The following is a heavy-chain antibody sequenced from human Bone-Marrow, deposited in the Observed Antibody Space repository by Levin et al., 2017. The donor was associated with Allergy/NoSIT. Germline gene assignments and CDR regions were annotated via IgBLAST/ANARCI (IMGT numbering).Heavy chain of an antibody. CDR2: ISDNGNNK. D-gene: IGHD1-26*01. J-gene: IGHJ4*02. V-gene: IGHV3-30*04. Sequence: GGSLRLSCAVSGFTFSNYAMHWVRQAPGKGLEWVALISDNGNNKRYADSVKGRFTISRDNSKNTLYLQMNRLRAEDTAVYHCARDPSWVDGSYYLDYWGQGTLVTVSS. CDR3: ARDPSWVDGSYYLDY. CDR1: GFTFSNYA.